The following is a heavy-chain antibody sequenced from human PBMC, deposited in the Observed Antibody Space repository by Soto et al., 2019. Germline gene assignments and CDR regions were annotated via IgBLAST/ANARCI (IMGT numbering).Heavy chain of an antibody. D-gene: IGHD1-1*01. V-gene: IGHV1-69*13. CDR3: ARGSPNWEEGGRFDP. CDR2: IIPIFGTA. Sequence: ASVKVSCKASGGTFSSYAISWVRQAPGQGLEWMGGIIPIFGTANYAQKFQGRVTITADESTSTAYMELSSLRSEDTAVYYCARGSPNWEEGGRFDPWGQGTLVTVSS. CDR1: GGTFSSYA. J-gene: IGHJ5*02.